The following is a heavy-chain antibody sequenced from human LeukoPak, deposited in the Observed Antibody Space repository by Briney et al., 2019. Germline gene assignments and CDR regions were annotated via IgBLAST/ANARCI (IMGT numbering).Heavy chain of an antibody. V-gene: IGHV1-18*01. J-gene: IGHJ4*02. CDR2: ISAADGTT. CDR3: ARCGAAVTTHFSH. CDR1: GYTFSNYG. Sequence: ASVKVSCKASGYTFSNYGITWARQAPGQGLEYMGWISAADGTTNYAQKVQGRVTMTTDTSTSTAYMELRSLRSDDTAVYYCARCGAAVTTHFSHWGQGTLVTVSP. D-gene: IGHD4-17*01.